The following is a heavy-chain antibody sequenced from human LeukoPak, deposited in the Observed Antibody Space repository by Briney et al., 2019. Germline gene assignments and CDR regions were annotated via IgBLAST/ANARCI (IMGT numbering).Heavy chain of an antibody. CDR1: GFIFSHFA. CDR3: AGSYYNVFDY. CDR2: IWYDGSNK. J-gene: IGHJ4*02. Sequence: GGSLRLSCAASGFIFSHFAMHWVRQAPGKGLEWVALIWYDGSNKYYADSVKGRFTISRDNSKNTLYLQMNSLRAEDTAVYYCAGSYYNVFDYWGQGTLVTVSS. V-gene: IGHV3-33*01. D-gene: IGHD3-10*01.